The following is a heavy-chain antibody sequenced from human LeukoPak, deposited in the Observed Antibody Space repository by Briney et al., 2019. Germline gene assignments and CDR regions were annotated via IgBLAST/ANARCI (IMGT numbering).Heavy chain of an antibody. CDR2: ISSSGSTI. J-gene: IGHJ4*02. CDR1: GFTFSDYY. Sequence: GGSLRLSCAASGFTFSDYYMSWIRQAPGKGLEWVSYISSSGSTIYYADSVKGRFTISRGNSKNTLYLQMNSLRAEDTAVYYCVRLSSGWDFDYWGQGTLVTVSS. D-gene: IGHD6-19*01. CDR3: VRLSSGWDFDY. V-gene: IGHV3-11*01.